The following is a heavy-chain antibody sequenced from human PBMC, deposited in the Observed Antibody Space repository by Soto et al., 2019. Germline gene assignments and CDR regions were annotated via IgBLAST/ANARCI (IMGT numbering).Heavy chain of an antibody. CDR3: ARSRGYDFSLYYFDY. D-gene: IGHD3-3*01. CDR1: GGTFSSYT. CDR2: IIPMFETA. V-gene: IGHV1-69*08. J-gene: IGHJ4*02. Sequence: SVKVSCKASGGTFSSYTISWVRQAPGQGLEWMGKIIPMFETATYARKFQGRVTITADTSTTTAYMELSSLRSEDTAVYYCARSRGYDFSLYYFDYWGQGALVTVSS.